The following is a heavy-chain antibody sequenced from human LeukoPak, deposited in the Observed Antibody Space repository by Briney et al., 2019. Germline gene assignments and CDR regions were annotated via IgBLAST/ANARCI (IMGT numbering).Heavy chain of an antibody. J-gene: IGHJ3*02. CDR1: GFTFSSYE. V-gene: IGHV3-48*03. CDR2: ISTSGSTI. D-gene: IGHD2-21*02. Sequence: GGSLRLSCAASGFTFSSYEMNWVRQAPGKGLEWVSHISTSGSTIYYADSVKGRFTISRDNSKNTLYLQMSSLRADETAVYYCARRMVTVSSDVFDIWGQGTMVTVSS. CDR3: ARRMVTVSSDVFDI.